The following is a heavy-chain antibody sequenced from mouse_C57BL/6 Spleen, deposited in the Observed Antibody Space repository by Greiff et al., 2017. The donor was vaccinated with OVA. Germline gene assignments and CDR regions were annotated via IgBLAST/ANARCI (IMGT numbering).Heavy chain of an antibody. D-gene: IGHD1-1*01. CDR1: GYSFTGYY. J-gene: IGHJ2*01. V-gene: IGHV1-42*01. CDR2: INPSTGGT. Sequence: EVQLQQSGPELVKPGASVKISCKASGYSFTGYYMNWVKQSPEKSLEWIGEINPSTGGTTYNQKFKAKATLTVDKSSSTAYMHLKSLTSEDSAVYYCARSGGSSFDYWGQGTTLTVSS. CDR3: ARSGGSSFDY.